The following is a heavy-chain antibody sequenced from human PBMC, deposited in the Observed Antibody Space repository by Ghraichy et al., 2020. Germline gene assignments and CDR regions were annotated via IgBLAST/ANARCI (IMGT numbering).Heavy chain of an antibody. CDR1: GGSISSSSHY. CDR3: ARPYYYDSVGYYYFDY. J-gene: IGHJ4*02. V-gene: IGHV4-39*01. D-gene: IGHD3-22*01. CDR2: IYYSGST. Sequence: SETLSLTCTVSGGSISSSSHYWGWIRQPPGKGLEWIGRIYYSGSTYYNPSLKSRVTISVDMSKNQFSLKLSSVTAADTAVYYCARPYYYDSVGYYYFDYWGQGTMVTVSS.